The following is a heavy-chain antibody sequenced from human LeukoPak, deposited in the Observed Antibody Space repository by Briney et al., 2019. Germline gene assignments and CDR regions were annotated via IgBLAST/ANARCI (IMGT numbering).Heavy chain of an antibody. V-gene: IGHV4-61*05. CDR1: DDSISSSTYY. D-gene: IGHD1-26*01. CDR2: IYTSGST. CDR3: ARVQRGTIDY. J-gene: IGHJ4*02. Sequence: PSDTLSLTCIISDDSISSSTYYWGWIRQPPGKGLEWIGRIYTSGSTNYNPSLKSRVTMSVDTSKNQFSLKLSSVTAADTAVYYCARVQRGTIDYWGQGTLVTVSS.